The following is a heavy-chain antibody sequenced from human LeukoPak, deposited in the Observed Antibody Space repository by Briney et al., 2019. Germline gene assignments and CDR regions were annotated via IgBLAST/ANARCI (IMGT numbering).Heavy chain of an antibody. D-gene: IGHD6-19*01. V-gene: IGHV3-30*18. CDR1: GFTFSSYG. J-gene: IGHJ4*02. CDR2: ISYDGSNK. CDR3: TKISVAGTGNDY. Sequence: GGSLRLSCAASGFTFSSYGMHWVRQAPGKGLEWVAVISYDGSNKYYADSVKGRFTISRDNSKNTLYLQMNSLGAEDTAVYYCTKISVAGTGNDYWGQGTLVTVSS.